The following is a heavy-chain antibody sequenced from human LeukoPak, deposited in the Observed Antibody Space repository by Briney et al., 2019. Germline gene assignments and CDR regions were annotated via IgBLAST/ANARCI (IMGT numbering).Heavy chain of an antibody. CDR2: INPNSGGT. V-gene: IGHV1-2*02. Sequence: GASVKVSCKASGYTFTGYYMHWVRQAPGQGLEWMGWINPNSGGTNYAQKFQGRVAMTRDTSISTAYMELSRLRSDDTAVYYCARVPSGGSGSPPFYYGMDVWGQGTTVTVSS. J-gene: IGHJ6*02. CDR3: ARVPSGGSGSPPFYYGMDV. D-gene: IGHD3-10*01. CDR1: GYTFTGYY.